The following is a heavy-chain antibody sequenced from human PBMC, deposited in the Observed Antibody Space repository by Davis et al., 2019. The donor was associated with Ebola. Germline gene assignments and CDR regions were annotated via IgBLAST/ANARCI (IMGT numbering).Heavy chain of an antibody. D-gene: IGHD4-23*01. CDR1: GGSISSSSYY. CDR2: IYYSGST. V-gene: IGHV4-39*01. Sequence: SETLSLTCTVSGGSISSSSYYWGWIRQPPGKGLEWIGTIYYSGSTYYNPSLNSPVTISVDTSKTQFSLKLSSVTAAHTAVYYGARLRWKRFDYWGQGTLVTVSS. J-gene: IGHJ4*02. CDR3: ARLRWKRFDY.